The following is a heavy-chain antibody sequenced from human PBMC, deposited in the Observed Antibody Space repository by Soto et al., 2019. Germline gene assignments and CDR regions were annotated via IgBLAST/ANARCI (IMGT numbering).Heavy chain of an antibody. V-gene: IGHV1-3*01. Sequence: GASVKVSCKTSGYTFSNCAMHWVRQAPGQSLEWMGWINGGNGDTKYSQNFQGRVTITRDTSASTAYMELSSLRFEDTAVYYCASEIDATTATSLEYWGQGTLVTVSS. J-gene: IGHJ4*02. CDR1: GYTFSNCA. D-gene: IGHD4-17*01. CDR3: ASEIDATTATSLEY. CDR2: INGGNGDT.